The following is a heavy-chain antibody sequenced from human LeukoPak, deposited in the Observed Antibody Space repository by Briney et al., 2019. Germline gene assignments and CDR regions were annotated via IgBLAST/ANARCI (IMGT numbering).Heavy chain of an antibody. CDR1: GGSISSYY. Sequence: SETLSLTCTVSGGSISSYYWSWIRQPPGKGLEWIGYIYYSGSTNYNPSLKSRVTISVDTSKNQFSLKLSSVTAADTAVYYCARDSHKYGSGSYWGQGTLVTVSS. D-gene: IGHD3-10*01. CDR3: ARDSHKYGSGSY. V-gene: IGHV4-59*12. CDR2: IYYSGST. J-gene: IGHJ4*02.